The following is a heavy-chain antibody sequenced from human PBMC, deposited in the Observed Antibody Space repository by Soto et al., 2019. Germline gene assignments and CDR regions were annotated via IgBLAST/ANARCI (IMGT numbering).Heavy chain of an antibody. CDR3: ARDIAVAGIWVYFDY. Sequence: ASVKVSCKASGGTFSSYAISWVRQAPGQGLEWMGWINAGYGNANYSQKFQGRVTITRDTSASTAYMELSSLRSEDTAVYYCARDIAVAGIWVYFDYWGQGTLVTVSS. CDR2: INAGYGNA. D-gene: IGHD6-19*01. V-gene: IGHV1-3*01. CDR1: GGTFSSYA. J-gene: IGHJ4*02.